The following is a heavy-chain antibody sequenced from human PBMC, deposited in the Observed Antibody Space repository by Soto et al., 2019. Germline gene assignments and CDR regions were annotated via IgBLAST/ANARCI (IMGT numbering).Heavy chain of an antibody. CDR3: ATNVDGTSPDKY. Sequence: EVQLVESGGGLVQPGGSLRLSCVASGITFRSNWMHWVRQAPGKGLLWVSRINGAGSSTNYADSVKGRFTISRDNAKNTLYLQMNSLRAEDTAVYYCATNVDGTSPDKYWGQGTVVTVSS. CDR1: GITFRSNW. CDR2: INGAGSST. J-gene: IGHJ4*02. D-gene: IGHD1-1*01. V-gene: IGHV3-74*01.